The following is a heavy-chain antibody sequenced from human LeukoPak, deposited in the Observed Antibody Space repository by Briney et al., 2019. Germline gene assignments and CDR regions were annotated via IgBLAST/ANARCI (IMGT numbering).Heavy chain of an antibody. Sequence: SETLSLTCTVSGGSISSYYWSWIRQPPGKGLEWIGYIYYSGSTNYNPSLKGRVTISVDTSKNQFSLKLSSVTAADTAVYYCARRSNYVDYWGQGTLVTVSS. CDR2: IYYSGST. J-gene: IGHJ4*02. CDR3: ARRSNYVDY. V-gene: IGHV4-59*12. CDR1: GGSISSYY.